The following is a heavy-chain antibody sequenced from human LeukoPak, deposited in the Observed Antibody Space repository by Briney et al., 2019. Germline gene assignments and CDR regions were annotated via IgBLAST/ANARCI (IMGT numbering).Heavy chain of an antibody. D-gene: IGHD1-26*01. J-gene: IGHJ4*02. CDR2: IYHSGST. CDR3: ARDGSPS. CDR1: GYSISSGYY. Sequence: PSETLSLTCTVSGYSISSGYYWGWIRQPPGKGLEWIGSIYHSGSTYYNPSLKSRVTISVDTSKNQFSLKLSSVTAADTAVYYCARDGSPSWGQGTLVTVSS. V-gene: IGHV4-38-2*02.